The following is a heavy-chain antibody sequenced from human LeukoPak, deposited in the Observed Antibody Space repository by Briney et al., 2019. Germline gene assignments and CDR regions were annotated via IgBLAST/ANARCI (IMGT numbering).Heavy chain of an antibody. Sequence: GESLKISCKGFGYSFTSCWIGWVRQMPGKGLEWMGIIYPGDSDTRYTPSFQGQVTISADKSISTAYLQWSSLKASDSAMYYCARSLYGYSPDYWGQGTLVTVSS. CDR1: GYSFTSCW. V-gene: IGHV5-51*01. CDR3: ARSLYGYSPDY. CDR2: IYPGDSDT. J-gene: IGHJ4*02. D-gene: IGHD5-18*01.